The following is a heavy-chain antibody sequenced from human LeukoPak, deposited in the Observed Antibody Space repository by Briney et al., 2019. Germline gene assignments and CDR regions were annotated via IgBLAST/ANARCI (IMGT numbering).Heavy chain of an antibody. V-gene: IGHV5-51*01. CDR2: IYPGGSDT. CDR3: ARRATSSGFYVDY. CDR1: GYRFTSYW. J-gene: IGHJ4*02. D-gene: IGHD3-22*01. Sequence: GESLKISCKGSGYRFTSYWIGWVRQMPGKGLEWMGIIYPGGSDTRYSPSFQGQVTISADKSISTAYLQWSSLKASDTAMYYCARRATSSGFYVDYWGQGTLVTVSS.